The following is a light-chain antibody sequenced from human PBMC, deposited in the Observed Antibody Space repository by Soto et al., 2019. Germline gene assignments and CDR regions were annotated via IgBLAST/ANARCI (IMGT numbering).Light chain of an antibody. CDR2: LAS. CDR1: RXXLFTSNDKSF. V-gene: IGKV4-1*01. Sequence: DFPQPLGGSXWERXHFTXXSXRXXLFTSNDKSFVAWYQQKPSHSPKLLIKLASTSEPGVHYRFFCRGSGTEFTLNIISLQDEAVATYFLQHFFFFPTIGQGTKVDIK. CDR3: QHFFFFPT. J-gene: IGKJ1*01.